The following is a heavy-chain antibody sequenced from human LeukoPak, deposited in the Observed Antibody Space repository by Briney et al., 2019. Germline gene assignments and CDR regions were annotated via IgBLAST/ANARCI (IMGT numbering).Heavy chain of an antibody. CDR3: ARSVSTGVVAATFDY. CDR1: GYTFTGYY. Sequence: ASVKVSCKASGYTFTGYYMHWVRQAPGQGLEWMGWINPNSGGTNYAQKFQGRVTMTRDTSISTAYMELSRLRSDDTAVYYCARSVSTGVVAATFDYWGQGTLVTVSS. D-gene: IGHD2-15*01. J-gene: IGHJ4*02. V-gene: IGHV1-2*02. CDR2: INPNSGGT.